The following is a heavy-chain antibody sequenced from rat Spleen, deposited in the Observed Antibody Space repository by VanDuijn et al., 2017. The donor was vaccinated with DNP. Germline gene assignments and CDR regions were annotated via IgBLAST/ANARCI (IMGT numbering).Heavy chain of an antibody. CDR2: IDRAGST. J-gene: IGHJ2*01. CDR1: GYSITSNFR. V-gene: IGHV3-3*01. Sequence: EVQLQESGPGLVKPSQSLSLTCSVTGYSITSNFRWTWIRKFPGYKLEGMGYIDRAGSTVYHPSLKSRISITRDTSKNQFFLQVNSLSSEDSATFYCALQLGVFDYWGQGVMVTVSS. CDR3: ALQLGVFDY. D-gene: IGHD5-1*01.